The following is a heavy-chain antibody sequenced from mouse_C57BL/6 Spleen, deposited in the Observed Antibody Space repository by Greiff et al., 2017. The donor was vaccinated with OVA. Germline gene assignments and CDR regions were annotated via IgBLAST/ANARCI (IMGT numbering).Heavy chain of an antibody. CDR2: SRNKANDYTT. CDR1: GFTFSDFY. V-gene: IGHV7-1*01. D-gene: IGHD6-1*01. CDR3: ARGLLVDY. J-gene: IGHJ2*01. Sequence: EVKLVESGGGLVQSGRSLRLSCATSGFTFSDFYMEWVRQAPGKGLEWIAASRNKANDYTTEYRASVKGRVIGSRDTSQSSLYRQMNDLRAEDTAMYYCARGLLVDYWGQGTTLTVSS.